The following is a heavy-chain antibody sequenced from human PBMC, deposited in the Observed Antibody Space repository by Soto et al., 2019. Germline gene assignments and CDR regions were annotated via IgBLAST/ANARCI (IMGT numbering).Heavy chain of an antibody. Sequence: PSETLSLTCTVSGGSVSSGSYYWSWVRQPPGKGLEWIGYINHTGSTKYNPSLKSRVTISLDTSKNQFSLSLRSVTAADTAVYYCARGREIFGAVTPFEYWGQGTQVTVSS. CDR2: INHTGST. J-gene: IGHJ4*02. D-gene: IGHD3-3*01. V-gene: IGHV4-61*01. CDR1: GGSVSSGSYY. CDR3: ARGREIFGAVTPFEY.